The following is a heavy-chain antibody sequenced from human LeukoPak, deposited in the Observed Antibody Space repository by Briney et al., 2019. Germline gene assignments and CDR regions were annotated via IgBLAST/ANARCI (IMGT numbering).Heavy chain of an antibody. V-gene: IGHV1-18*01. CDR1: GYTFTSYG. CDR2: ISAYNGNT. J-gene: IGHJ4*02. CDR3: ARGYIGYSSGWTRFYYDY. D-gene: IGHD6-19*01. Sequence: ASVKVSCKASGYTFTSYGISWVRQAPGQGLEWMGWISAYNGNTNYAQKLQGRATMTTDTSTSTAYMELRSLRSDDTAVYYCARGYIGYSSGWTRFYYDYWGQGTLVTVSS.